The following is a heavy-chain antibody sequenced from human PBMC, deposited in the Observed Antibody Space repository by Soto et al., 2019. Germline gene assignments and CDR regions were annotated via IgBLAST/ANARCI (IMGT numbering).Heavy chain of an antibody. Sequence: EVQLVESGGGLARPGGSLRVSCAAAGFTFTNAWMSWVRQAPGKGLEWVARIRSQTDGGTTDYATPLKGRFTISREDSKNTLYLQINSLRTEDTAVYFCTTDPWYSNSHHYVMDLWGPGTTVTVSS. J-gene: IGHJ6*02. CDR3: TTDPWYSNSHHYVMDL. V-gene: IGHV3-15*01. CDR2: IRSQTDGGTT. D-gene: IGHD6-6*01. CDR1: GFTFTNAW.